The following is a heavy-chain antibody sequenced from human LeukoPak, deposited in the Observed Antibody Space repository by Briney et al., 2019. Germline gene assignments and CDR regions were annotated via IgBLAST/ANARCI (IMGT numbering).Heavy chain of an antibody. Sequence: SGGSLRLSCAASGFTFDDYAMHWVRQAPGKGLEWVSGISWNSGSIGYADSVKGRFTISRDNAKNSLYLQMNSLRVEDTAVYYCFNSGREKVDYWGQGTLVTVSS. CDR1: GFTFDDYA. CDR3: FNSGREKVDY. CDR2: ISWNSGSI. J-gene: IGHJ4*02. V-gene: IGHV3-9*01. D-gene: IGHD1-26*01.